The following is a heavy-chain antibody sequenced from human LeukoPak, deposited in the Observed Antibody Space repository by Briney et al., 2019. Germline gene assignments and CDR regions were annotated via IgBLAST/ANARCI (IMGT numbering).Heavy chain of an antibody. CDR2: IYYSGST. D-gene: IGHD2-2*01. V-gene: IGHV4-31*03. J-gene: IGHJ4*02. Sequence: PSETLSLTCTVSGGSISSGGYYWSWIRQHPGKGLEWIGYIYYSGSTYYSPSLKSRVTISVDTSKNQFSLKLSSVTAADTAVYYCASDCSSTSCYSGILWGQGTLVTVSS. CDR1: GGSISSGGYY. CDR3: ASDCSSTSCYSGIL.